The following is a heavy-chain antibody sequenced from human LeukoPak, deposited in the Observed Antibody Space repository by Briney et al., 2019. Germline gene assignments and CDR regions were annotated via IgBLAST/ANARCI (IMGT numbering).Heavy chain of an antibody. J-gene: IGHJ4*02. CDR3: AKDAYDFWSGYCDYFDY. V-gene: IGHV3-30*02. D-gene: IGHD3-3*01. CDR2: IRYDGSNK. Sequence: AGGSLRLSCAASGFTFSSYGMHWVRQAPGKGLEWVAFIRYDGSNKCYADSVKGRFTISRDNSKNTLYLQMNSLRAEDTAVYYCAKDAYDFWSGYCDYFDYWGQGTLVTVSS. CDR1: GFTFSSYG.